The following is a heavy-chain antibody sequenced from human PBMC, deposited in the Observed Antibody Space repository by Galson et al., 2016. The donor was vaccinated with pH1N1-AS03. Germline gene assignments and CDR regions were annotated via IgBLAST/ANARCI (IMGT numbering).Heavy chain of an antibody. J-gene: IGHJ2*01. CDR1: GFSLNTNGVG. Sequence: PALVKPTQTLTLTCDLSGFSLNTNGVGVGWIRQPPGKPLEWLALIYWNSEKRYNPFLKGRLTITKDTSKNQVVLTMTNMAPGGTATYFCARKPTGSMVVTIGVAYFDLWGRGTLVAVSS. V-gene: IGHV2-5*01. CDR3: ARKPTGSMVVTIGVAYFDL. CDR2: IYWNSEK. D-gene: IGHD2-21*02.